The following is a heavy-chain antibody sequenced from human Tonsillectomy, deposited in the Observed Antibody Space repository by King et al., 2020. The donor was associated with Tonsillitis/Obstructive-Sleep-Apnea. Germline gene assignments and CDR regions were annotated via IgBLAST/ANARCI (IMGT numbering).Heavy chain of an antibody. J-gene: IGHJ4*02. CDR3: ARQVDLEWLLYFDN. CDR1: GGPISSGSYY. Sequence: QLQESGPGLVKPSETLSLTCTVFGGPISSGSYYWGWVRQPPGKGLEWIGSIYHSGSTYSNPSLKSRVTISVDTSNNQFSLKLSSVTAADTAVYYCARQVDLEWLLYFDNWGQGTLVTVSS. D-gene: IGHD3-3*01. CDR2: IYHSGST. V-gene: IGHV4-39*01.